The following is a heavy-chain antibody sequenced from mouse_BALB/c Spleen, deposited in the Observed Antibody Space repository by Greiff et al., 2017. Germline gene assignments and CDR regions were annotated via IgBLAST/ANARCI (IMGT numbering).Heavy chain of an antibody. V-gene: IGHV5-17*02. CDR1: GFTFSSFG. Sequence: DVQLVESGGGLVQPGGSRKLSCAASGFTFSSFGMHWVRQAPEKGLEWVAYISSGSSTIYYADTVKGRFTISRDNPKNTLFLQMTSLRSEDTAMYYCARSLGYFDYWGQGTTLTVSS. CDR2: ISSGSSTI. J-gene: IGHJ2*01. D-gene: IGHD3-3*01. CDR3: ARSLGYFDY.